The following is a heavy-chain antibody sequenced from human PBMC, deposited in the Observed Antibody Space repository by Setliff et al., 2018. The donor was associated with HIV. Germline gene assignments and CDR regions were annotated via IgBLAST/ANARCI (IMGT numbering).Heavy chain of an antibody. CDR1: GGTFSSYA. CDR3: ASLRIAVAGNNGWFDP. V-gene: IGHV1-69*13. J-gene: IGHJ5*02. D-gene: IGHD6-19*01. Sequence: SVKVSCKASGGTFSSYAISWVRQAPGQGLEWMGGIILLFGTPNYAQKFQGRVTITADESKSTAYMELSSLRSEDTAVYYCASLRIAVAGNNGWFDPWGQGTLVTVSS. CDR2: IILLFGTP.